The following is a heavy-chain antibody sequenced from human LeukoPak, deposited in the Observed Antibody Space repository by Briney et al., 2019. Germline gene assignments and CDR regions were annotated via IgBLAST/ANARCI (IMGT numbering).Heavy chain of an antibody. CDR3: TRALGYGDDDY. CDR1: GFTFSGSA. CDR2: IRSKANSYAT. J-gene: IGHJ4*02. Sequence: GGSLRLSCAASGFTFSGSAMHWVRQASGKGLEWVGRIRSKANSYATAYAASVKGRFTISRDDSKNTAYLQMNSLKTEDTAVYYCTRALGYGDDDYWGQGTLVTVSS. D-gene: IGHD4-17*01. V-gene: IGHV3-73*01.